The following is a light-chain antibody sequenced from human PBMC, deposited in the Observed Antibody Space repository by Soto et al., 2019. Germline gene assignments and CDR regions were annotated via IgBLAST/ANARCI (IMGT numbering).Light chain of an antibody. V-gene: IGLV1-44*01. CDR2: SNN. Sequence: SVVTQPPSASGTPGQRVTISCSGSSSNIGSNTVNWYQQLPGTAPKLLIYSNNQRPSGVPDRSSGSKSGTSASLAISGLQSEDEADYYCAAWDDSLNGYVFGTGTKVTVL. CDR1: SSNIGSNT. CDR3: AAWDDSLNGYV. J-gene: IGLJ1*01.